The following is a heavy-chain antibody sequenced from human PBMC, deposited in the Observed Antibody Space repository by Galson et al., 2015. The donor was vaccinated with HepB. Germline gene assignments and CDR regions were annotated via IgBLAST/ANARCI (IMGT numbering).Heavy chain of an antibody. CDR2: MWSDGSNK. CDR3: AREGKDGSGTYLDY. Sequence: SLRLSCAASGFDYNNCGMHWVHQAPGKGPEWVAVMWSDGSNKLYADSVKGRFTITRDNSNNTLYLQMNSLGAEDTAVYYCAREGKDGSGTYLDYWGQGTPVTVSS. CDR1: GFDYNNCG. V-gene: IGHV3-33*01. D-gene: IGHD3-10*01. J-gene: IGHJ4*02.